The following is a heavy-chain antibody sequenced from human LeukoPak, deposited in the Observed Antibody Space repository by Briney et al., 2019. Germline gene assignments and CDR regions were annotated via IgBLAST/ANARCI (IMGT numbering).Heavy chain of an antibody. Sequence: SETLSLTCAVYGGSFSGYYWSWIRQPPGKGLEWIGEINHSGSTNYNPSLKSRVTISVDTSKNQFSLKLSSVTAADTAAYYCARGRVVVASAYWGQGTLVTVSS. CDR2: INHSGST. V-gene: IGHV4-34*01. J-gene: IGHJ4*02. CDR1: GGSFSGYY. D-gene: IGHD3-22*01. CDR3: ARGRVVVASAY.